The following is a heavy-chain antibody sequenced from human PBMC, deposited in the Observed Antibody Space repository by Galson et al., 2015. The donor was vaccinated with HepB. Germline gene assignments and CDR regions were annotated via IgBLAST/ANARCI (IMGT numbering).Heavy chain of an antibody. CDR1: GFSFRSYG. Sequence: SGAEVTMPGESLRLSCAASGFSFRSYGMNWVRQAPGKGLEWVSYISSSSTTIYYADSVKGRFTISRDNAKNSLYLQMNSLRDEDTAVYYCARGGYCSGNSCYTNFDYWGQGTLVTVSS. V-gene: IGHV3-48*02. D-gene: IGHD2-15*01. CDR2: ISSSSTTI. J-gene: IGHJ4*02. CDR3: ARGGYCSGNSCYTNFDY.